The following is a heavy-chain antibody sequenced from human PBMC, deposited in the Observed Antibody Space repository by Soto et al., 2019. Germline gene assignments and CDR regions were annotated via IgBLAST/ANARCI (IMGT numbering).Heavy chain of an antibody. J-gene: IGHJ5*02. CDR2: IYYSGST. Sequence: QLQLQESGPGLVKPSETLSLTCIVSGGSISSSSYYWGWIRQPPGKGLAWIGSIYYSGSTYYNPSLKSRVTISVDTSKNQFSLKLSSVTAADTAVFYCARHRARNWVDPWGQGTLVTGSS. D-gene: IGHD6-6*01. V-gene: IGHV4-39*01. CDR1: GGSISSSSYY. CDR3: ARHRARNWVDP.